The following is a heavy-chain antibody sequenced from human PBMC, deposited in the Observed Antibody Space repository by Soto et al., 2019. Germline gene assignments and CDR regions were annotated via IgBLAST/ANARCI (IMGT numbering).Heavy chain of an antibody. CDR2: IIPIFGTA. CDR1: GGTFSSYA. D-gene: IGHD2-2*02. V-gene: IGHV1-69*01. J-gene: IGHJ5*02. Sequence: QVQLVQSGAEVKKPGSSVKVSCKASGGTFSSYAISWVRQAPGQGLEWMGGIIPIFGTANYAQKFQGRVTITADESTSTAYMEQSSLRSEDTAVYYCARSRAYCSSTSCYIVGYWFDPWGQGTLVTVSS. CDR3: ARSRAYCSSTSCYIVGYWFDP.